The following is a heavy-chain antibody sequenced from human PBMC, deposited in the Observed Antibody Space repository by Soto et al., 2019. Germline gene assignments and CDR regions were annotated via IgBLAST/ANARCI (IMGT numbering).Heavy chain of an antibody. V-gene: IGHV3-33*05. J-gene: IGHJ4*02. CDR3: ARWGTTGGLDV. CDR1: GFTFRSYV. CDR2: TSYDGSNN. D-gene: IGHD3-16*01. Sequence: QVHLVESGGGVVQPGTSLRLSCVGSGFTFRSYVIHWVRQATGKGLEWVALTSYDGSNNFYGDSVKGRFTISRDNSRNTVELQMDSLRLEDTALYYCARWGTTGGLDVWGQGTLVSVSS.